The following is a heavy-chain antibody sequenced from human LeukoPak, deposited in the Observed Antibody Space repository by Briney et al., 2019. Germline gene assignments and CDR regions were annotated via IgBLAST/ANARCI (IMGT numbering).Heavy chain of an antibody. CDR1: GYTFTSYY. CDR2: INPSGGST. J-gene: IGHJ4*02. Sequence: ASLKDSCKASGYTFTSYYMHWVRQAPGQGLDWMGIINPSGGSTSYAQKFQSRVTMTTDTSTSTVYMEMSRLRSEDTAVYNCVRDLYSGSYPVFDYWGQGTLVTVSS. D-gene: IGHD1-26*01. V-gene: IGHV1-46*01. CDR3: VRDLYSGSYPVFDY.